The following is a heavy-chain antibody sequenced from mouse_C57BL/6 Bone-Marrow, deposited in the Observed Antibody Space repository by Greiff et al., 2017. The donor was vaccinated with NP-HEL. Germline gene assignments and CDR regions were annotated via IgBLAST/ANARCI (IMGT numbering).Heavy chain of an antibody. Sequence: EVQVVESGGGLVKPGGSLKLSCAASGFTFSSYTMSWVRQTPEKRLEWVATISGGGGNTYYPDSVKGRFTITRDNAKNTLYLQMSRLRSEDTALYYCARRLEWYFDVWGTGTTVTVSS. CDR2: ISGGGGNT. CDR3: ARRLEWYFDV. J-gene: IGHJ1*03. D-gene: IGHD4-1*01. CDR1: GFTFSSYT. V-gene: IGHV5-9*01.